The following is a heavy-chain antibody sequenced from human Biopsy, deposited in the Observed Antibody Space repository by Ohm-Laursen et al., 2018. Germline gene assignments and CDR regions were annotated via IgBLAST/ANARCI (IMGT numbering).Heavy chain of an antibody. V-gene: IGHV3-21*01. CDR1: GFTFTSYT. J-gene: IGHJ6*02. CDR3: ARDYDFWSGYYDYQQSGMDV. CDR2: ISSTSDYI. Sequence: SLRLSCAASGFTFTSYTLTWVRQASGRGLEWVSSISSTSDYIYYADSVKGRFTISRDSAKNSLYLQMNSVRAEDTAVYYCARDYDFWSGYYDYQQSGMDVWGQGTTVTVSS. D-gene: IGHD3/OR15-3a*01.